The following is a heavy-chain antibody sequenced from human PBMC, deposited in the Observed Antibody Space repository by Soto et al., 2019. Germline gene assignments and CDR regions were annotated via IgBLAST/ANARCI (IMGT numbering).Heavy chain of an antibody. J-gene: IGHJ6*02. Sequence: SVRVSCKASGGTFSSYAISWVRQAPGQGLEWMGGIIPIFGTANYAQKFQGRVTITADESTSTAYMELSSLRSEDTAVYYCGREGYSGYDPYYYYGMDVWGQGTTVTVSS. D-gene: IGHD5-12*01. CDR3: GREGYSGYDPYYYYGMDV. V-gene: IGHV1-69*13. CDR1: GGTFSSYA. CDR2: IIPIFGTA.